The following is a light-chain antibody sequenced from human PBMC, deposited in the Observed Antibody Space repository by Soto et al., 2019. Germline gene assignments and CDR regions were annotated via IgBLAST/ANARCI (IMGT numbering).Light chain of an antibody. Sequence: EIVLTQSPATLSLSPGERATLSCGASRSVSSDLACYQKKPGQAPRLLNYDASYRDTGIPARFSGSGSGTDFTLTISSLEPEDFAVYYCHHRSDGTPRLTFGGGTKGEIK. CDR1: RSVSSD. V-gene: IGKV3-11*01. CDR2: DAS. CDR3: HHRSDGTPRLT. J-gene: IGKJ4*01.